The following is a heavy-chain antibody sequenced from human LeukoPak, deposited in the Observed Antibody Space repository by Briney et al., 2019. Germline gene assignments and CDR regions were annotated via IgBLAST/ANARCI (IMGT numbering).Heavy chain of an antibody. D-gene: IGHD2/OR15-2a*01. CDR3: ARNIYTLPDAFDI. CDR2: INAGNGNT. V-gene: IGHV1-3*01. J-gene: IGHJ3*02. Sequence: ASVKVSCKASGYTFTSYAMHWVRQAPGQRLEWMGWINAGNGNTKYSQKFQGRVTITRDTSTSTVYMELSSLRSEDTAVYYCARNIYTLPDAFDIWGQGTMVTVSS. CDR1: GYTFTSYA.